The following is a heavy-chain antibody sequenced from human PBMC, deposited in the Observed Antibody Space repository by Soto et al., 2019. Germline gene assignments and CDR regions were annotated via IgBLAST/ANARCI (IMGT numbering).Heavy chain of an antibody. D-gene: IGHD1-1*01. CDR1: GLSLSSSGVA. Sequence: QITLKESGPTLVKPTQTLTLTCTFSGLSLSSSGVAVGWVRQPPGKALEWLAIIFWDDDKRYSPALKSRLTVRKDTFKYQVVFTMINVDPVEIGTYYCAPGTTRTTLLVSWGQGTPVSVSS. V-gene: IGHV2-5*02. CDR2: IFWDDDK. J-gene: IGHJ5*02. CDR3: APGTTRTTLLVS.